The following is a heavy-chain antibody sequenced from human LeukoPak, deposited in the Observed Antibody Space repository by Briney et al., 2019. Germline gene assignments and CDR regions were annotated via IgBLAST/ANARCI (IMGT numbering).Heavy chain of an antibody. CDR3: AKVRSEDTAGYFDY. V-gene: IGHV3-30*02. D-gene: IGHD5-18*01. CDR1: GFTFSSYG. CDR2: IRYDGSNK. J-gene: IGHJ4*02. Sequence: HPGGSLRLSCAASGFTFSSYGMHWVRQAPGKGLEWVAFIRYDGSNKYYADSVKGRFTISRDNSKNTLYLQMNSLRAEDTAVYYCAKVRSEDTAGYFDYWGQGTLVTVSS.